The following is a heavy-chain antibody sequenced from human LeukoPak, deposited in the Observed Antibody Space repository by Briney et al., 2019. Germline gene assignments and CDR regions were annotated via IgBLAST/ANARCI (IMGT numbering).Heavy chain of an antibody. CDR3: AQEGHGSGSYYLPY. J-gene: IGHJ4*02. V-gene: IGHV3-23*01. Sequence: PGGSLRLSCAASGFTFSSYWMHWVRQAPGKGLEWVSATSVTGGSTFYADSVKGRFTVSRDNSKNTLFLQMNRLRADDTAVYYCAQEGHGSGSYYLPYWGQGTLVTVSS. CDR1: GFTFSSYW. CDR2: TSVTGGST. D-gene: IGHD3-10*01.